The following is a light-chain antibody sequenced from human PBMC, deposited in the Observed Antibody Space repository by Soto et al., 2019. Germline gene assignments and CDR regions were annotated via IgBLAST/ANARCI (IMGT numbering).Light chain of an antibody. CDR3: MQGSHWPFT. CDR1: QSRVNSAGNIF. CDR2: KAS. J-gene: IGKJ2*01. V-gene: IGKV2-30*01. Sequence: DLVMTQSPLSLTVTLGQPASISFRSTQSRVNSAGNIFLNWFHQRPGQAPRRLIYKASYRDSGGPDRFSGSGSCSAVTLEIRRVDADAVGVDYYMQGSHWPFTFGQGIKLEFK.